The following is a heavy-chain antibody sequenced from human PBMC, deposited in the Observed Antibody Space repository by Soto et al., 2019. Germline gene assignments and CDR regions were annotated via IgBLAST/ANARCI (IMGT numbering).Heavy chain of an antibody. D-gene: IGHD2-8*01. CDR2: INSDGSST. CDR1: GFTFSSYW. V-gene: IGHV3-74*01. CDR3: ASLTNIVLMVSSDY. Sequence: GGSLRLSCAASGFTFSSYWMHWVRQAPGKGLVWVSRINSDGSSTSYADSVKGRFTISRDNAKNTLYLQMNSLRAEDTAVYYCASLTNIVLMVSSDYWGQGTLVTVSS. J-gene: IGHJ4*02.